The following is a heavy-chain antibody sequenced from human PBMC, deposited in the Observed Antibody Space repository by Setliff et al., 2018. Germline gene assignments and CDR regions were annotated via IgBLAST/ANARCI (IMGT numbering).Heavy chain of an antibody. V-gene: IGHV1-8*02. CDR3: ARTLLLSPYYFDY. D-gene: IGHD2-21*01. CDR1: GYTFTSYD. Sequence: ASVKVSCKASGYTFTSYDINWVRQATGQGLEWMGWMNPNSGNTGYAQKFQGRVTMTRNTSISTAYMDLSSLRFEDTAVYYCARTLLLSPYYFDYWGQGTLVTV. J-gene: IGHJ4*02. CDR2: MNPNSGNT.